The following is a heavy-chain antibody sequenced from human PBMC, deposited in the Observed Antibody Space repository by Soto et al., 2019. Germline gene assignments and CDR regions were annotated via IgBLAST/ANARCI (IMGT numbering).Heavy chain of an antibody. Sequence: SETLSLTCTVSGGSVTSDEDYWTWIRQSPGKGLEWIGYISNSGSTGYNPSLKTRLSMSVDRSKNQFTLRLTSVTAADTAVYFCSSESGSTYGYFDHWGQGTQVTVSS. V-gene: IGHV4-30-4*01. J-gene: IGHJ4*02. CDR1: GGSVTSDEDY. CDR3: SSESGSTYGYFDH. CDR2: ISNSGST. D-gene: IGHD5-18*01.